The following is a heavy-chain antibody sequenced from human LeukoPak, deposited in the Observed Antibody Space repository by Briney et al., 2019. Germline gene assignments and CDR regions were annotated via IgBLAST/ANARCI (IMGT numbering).Heavy chain of an antibody. V-gene: IGHV5-51*01. D-gene: IGHD6-19*01. CDR1: GYSFTSYW. J-gene: IGHJ4*02. CDR2: IYPDDSDT. Sequence: GESLKISCKGSGYSFTSYWIAWVRQVPGKGLEWMGIIYPDDSDTRYSPSFQGQVTITADKSISTAYLQWSSLKASDNAMYYCARQRRSSGWPNDYWRQGTLVTVSS. CDR3: ARQRRSSGWPNDY.